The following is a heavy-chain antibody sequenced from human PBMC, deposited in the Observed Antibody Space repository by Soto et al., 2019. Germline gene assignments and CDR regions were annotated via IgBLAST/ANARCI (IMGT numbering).Heavy chain of an antibody. CDR1: GVTFSSYW. Sequence: GGSLGLSCAASGVTFSSYWMSWVRQGPGKGLEWVANIKQDGSEKYYVDSVKGRFTISRDNAKNSLYLQMNSLRAEDTAVYYCARDLKDDFWSDWPTDAFDIWGQGTILTVSS. CDR2: IKQDGSEK. D-gene: IGHD3-3*01. CDR3: ARDLKDDFWSDWPTDAFDI. J-gene: IGHJ3*02. V-gene: IGHV3-7*01.